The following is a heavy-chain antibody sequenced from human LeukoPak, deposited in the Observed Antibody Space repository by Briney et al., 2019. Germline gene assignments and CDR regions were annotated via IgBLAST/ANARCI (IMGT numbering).Heavy chain of an antibody. CDR1: GGSFSGYY. J-gene: IGHJ4*02. CDR3: ARGRYSSTTYYFDY. D-gene: IGHD6-19*01. Sequence: ETPSLTCAVYGGSFSGYYWSWVRQAPGKGLEWVANIKQDGSEKYYVDSVKDRFTISRDNAKNSLYLQMSSLRAEDTAVYYCARGRYSSTTYYFDYWGQGTLVTVSS. CDR2: IKQDGSEK. V-gene: IGHV3-7*03.